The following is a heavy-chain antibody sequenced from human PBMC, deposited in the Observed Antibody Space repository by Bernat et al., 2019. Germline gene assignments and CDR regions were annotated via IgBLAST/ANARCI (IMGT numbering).Heavy chain of an antibody. CDR3: TTTDQIWDYYLDY. CDR2: IKSRADGGTT. V-gene: IGHV3-15*01. J-gene: IGHJ4*01. D-gene: IGHD5-18*01. Sequence: EVQLVESGGGLVKPGGSLRLSCAASGFTFSNAWMSWVRQAPGKGLEWVGRIKSRADGGTTDYAAPVKGRFTISRDDSKNMLYLQMNSLKTEDTAVYYCTTTDQIWDYYLDYWGQEPWSPSPQ. CDR1: GFTFSNAW.